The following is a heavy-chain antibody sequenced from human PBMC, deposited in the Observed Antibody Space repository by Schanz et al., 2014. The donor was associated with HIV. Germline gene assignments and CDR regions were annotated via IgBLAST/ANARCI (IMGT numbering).Heavy chain of an antibody. D-gene: IGHD3-9*01. CDR2: INSDGSST. J-gene: IGHJ4*02. V-gene: IGHV3-74*01. Sequence: EVQLVESGGGLVQPGRSLRLSCAASGFTFSGYWMHWVRQAPGEGLVWVSRINSDGSSTTYADYVKGRFTISRDNAKNSLYLQMNSLRAEDTALYYCAKETEQLRYLGYFDYWGQGTLVTVSS. CDR3: AKETEQLRYLGYFDY. CDR1: GFTFSGYW.